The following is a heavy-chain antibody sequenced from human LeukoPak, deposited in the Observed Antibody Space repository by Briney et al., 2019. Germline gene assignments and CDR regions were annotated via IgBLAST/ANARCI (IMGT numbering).Heavy chain of an antibody. J-gene: IGHJ6*03. D-gene: IGHD6-13*01. CDR1: GGSFSGYY. CDR3: ARGVAAAGLPYYYYYMDV. Sequence: KPSETLSLTCAVYGGSFSGYYWSWIRRPPGKGLEWIGEINHSGSTNYNPSLKSRVTISVDTSKNQFSLKLSSVTAADTAVYYCARGVAAAGLPYYYYYMDVWGKGTTVTVSS. V-gene: IGHV4-34*01. CDR2: INHSGST.